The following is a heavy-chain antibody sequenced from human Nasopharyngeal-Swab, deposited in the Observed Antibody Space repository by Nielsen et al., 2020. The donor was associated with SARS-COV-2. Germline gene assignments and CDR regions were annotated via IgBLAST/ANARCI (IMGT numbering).Heavy chain of an antibody. CDR2: MNPNSGNT. CDR1: GYTFTSYD. Sequence: ASVKVSCKASGYTFTSYDINWVRQAAGRGLEGMGWMNPNSGNTGYAQKFQGRVTITRNTSISTAYMELSSLRSEDTAVDYCARGWLLHAFDIWGQGTMVTVSS. D-gene: IGHD6-19*01. J-gene: IGHJ3*02. V-gene: IGHV1-8*01. CDR3: ARGWLLHAFDI.